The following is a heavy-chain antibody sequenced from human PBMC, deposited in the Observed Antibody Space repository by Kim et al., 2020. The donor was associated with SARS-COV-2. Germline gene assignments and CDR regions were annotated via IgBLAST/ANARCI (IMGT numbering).Heavy chain of an antibody. J-gene: IGHJ4*02. CDR3: AGPRMVATPFLFDY. CDR1: GFTFSSYA. D-gene: IGHD5-12*01. V-gene: IGHV3-33*01. Sequence: GGSLRLSCAASGFTFSSYAMHWVRQAPGKGLEWVAVIWYDGSNKYYADSVKGRFTISRDNSKNTLYLQMNSLRAEDTAVYYCAGPRMVATPFLFDYWGQGTLVTVSS. CDR2: IWYDGSNK.